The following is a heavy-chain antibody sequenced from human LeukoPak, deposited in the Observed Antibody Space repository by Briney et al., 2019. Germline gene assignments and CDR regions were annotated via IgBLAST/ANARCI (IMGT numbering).Heavy chain of an antibody. CDR2: MNPNSGNT. V-gene: IGHV1-8*01. CDR3: ARLNCRMTTCQDYNFDY. CDR1: GYTFTSYD. Sequence: GASVKVSCKASGYTFTSYDINWVRQATGQGLEWMGWMNPNSGNTDYAQKFQGRVTMTTDTSTGTVYMELRSLRSDDTAVYYCARLNCRMTTCQDYNFDYWGQGTLVTVSS. J-gene: IGHJ4*02. D-gene: IGHD2-2*01.